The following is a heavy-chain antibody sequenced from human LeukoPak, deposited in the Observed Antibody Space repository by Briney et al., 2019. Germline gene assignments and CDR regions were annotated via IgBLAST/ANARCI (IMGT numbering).Heavy chain of an antibody. CDR3: ATDPGPAANPQHQYYYYGMDV. V-gene: IGHV1-24*01. D-gene: IGHD2-2*01. Sequence: GASVKVSCTVSGYTLTELSMHWVRQAPGKGLEWMGGFDPEDGETIYAQKFQGRVTMTEDTSTDTAYMELSSLRSEDTAVYYCATDPGPAANPQHQYYYYGMDVWGQGTTVTVSS. CDR2: FDPEDGET. J-gene: IGHJ6*02. CDR1: GYTLTELS.